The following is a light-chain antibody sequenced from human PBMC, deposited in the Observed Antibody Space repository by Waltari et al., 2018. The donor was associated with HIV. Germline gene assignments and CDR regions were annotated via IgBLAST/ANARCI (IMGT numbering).Light chain of an antibody. J-gene: IGKJ1*01. CDR3: QQSFNNPRA. V-gene: IGKV1-39*01. Sequence: DIQMTQSPSSLSASVGDRVTLSCRASQSINTYLNWYQQKPGEAPKLLIYTTSTLQSGVPSRFSGSGSGTDFTLTISSLQPEDFATYYCQQSFNNPRAFGQGTKVEI. CDR2: TTS. CDR1: QSINTY.